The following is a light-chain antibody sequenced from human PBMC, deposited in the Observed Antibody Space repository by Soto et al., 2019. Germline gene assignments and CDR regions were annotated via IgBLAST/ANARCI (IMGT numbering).Light chain of an antibody. Sequence: DIQMNQSPYSLSASVGDRVTIACRASQSISSFLSWYQQKPGKAPQLLIHAGSSLPSGVPSRFSGSGSGPDFTLTISSLRPEDFATSYCQESYSTPRNFGQGTKLEIK. CDR1: QSISSF. CDR2: AGS. V-gene: IGKV1-39*01. J-gene: IGKJ2*01. CDR3: QESYSTPRN.